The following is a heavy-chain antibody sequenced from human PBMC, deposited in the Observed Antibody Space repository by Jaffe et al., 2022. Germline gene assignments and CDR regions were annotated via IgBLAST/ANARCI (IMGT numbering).Heavy chain of an antibody. Sequence: QVQLQESGPGLVKPSETLSLTCTVSGGSISSYYWSWIRQPPGKGLEWIGYIYYSGSTNYNPSLKSRVTISVDTSKNQFSLKLSSVTAADTAVYYCASGPMAVAGTVYHYYMDVWGKGTTVTVSS. CDR2: IYYSGST. V-gene: IGHV4-59*01. D-gene: IGHD6-19*01. J-gene: IGHJ6*03. CDR3: ASGPMAVAGTVYHYYMDV. CDR1: GGSISSYY.